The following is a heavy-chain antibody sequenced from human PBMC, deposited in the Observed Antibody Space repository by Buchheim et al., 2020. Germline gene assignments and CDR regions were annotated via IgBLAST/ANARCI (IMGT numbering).Heavy chain of an antibody. CDR2: ICSGGNT. D-gene: IGHD5-12*01. Sequence: EVQLLESGGGLVQPGGSLRLSCAASGFTISSYAMRWVRQAPGKGLEWVSTICSGGNTYYADSVKGRFTFSRDNSKNTLSVQMHSLRAEDTAVYYCAKGGPSSLYYFDYWGQGTL. J-gene: IGHJ4*02. V-gene: IGHV3-23*01. CDR1: GFTISSYA. CDR3: AKGGPSSLYYFDY.